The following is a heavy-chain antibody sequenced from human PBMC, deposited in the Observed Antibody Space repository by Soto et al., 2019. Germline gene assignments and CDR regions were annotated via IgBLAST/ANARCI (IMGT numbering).Heavy chain of an antibody. CDR2: IYWDDYK. CDR1: GFSLSTSGVG. D-gene: IGHD4-17*01. CDR3: AHKGYGDYPLDY. V-gene: IGHV2-5*02. Sequence: QITLKESGPTLVKPTQPLTLTCTFSGFSLSTSGVGVGWIRQPPGKALERLAVIYWDDYKHYSPPLKSRLTISKDTSKSQVVLTMTNRDPVDTATSYCAHKGYGDYPLDYWGQGTLLTVSS. J-gene: IGHJ4*02.